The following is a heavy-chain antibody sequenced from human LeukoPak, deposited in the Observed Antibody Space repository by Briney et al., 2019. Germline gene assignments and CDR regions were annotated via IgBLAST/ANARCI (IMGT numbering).Heavy chain of an antibody. CDR1: GFTFSSYA. D-gene: IGHD6-19*01. CDR3: ARDPIIAVAGTFDY. V-gene: IGHV3-30-3*01. Sequence: GGSLRLSCAASGFTFSSYAMLWVRQAPGKGLEGVAVISYDGSNKYYADSVKGRFTISRDNSKNTLYLQMNSLRAEDTAVYYCARDPIIAVAGTFDYWGQGTLVTVSS. J-gene: IGHJ4*02. CDR2: ISYDGSNK.